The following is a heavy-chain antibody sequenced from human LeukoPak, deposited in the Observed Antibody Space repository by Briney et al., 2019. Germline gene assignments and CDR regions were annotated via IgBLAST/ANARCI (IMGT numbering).Heavy chain of an antibody. D-gene: IGHD4-23*01. CDR2: IYPDDSDT. CDR1: GYSFTSYW. V-gene: IGHV5-51*01. CDR3: ARPAYGGNGGAFDT. J-gene: IGHJ3*02. Sequence: GASLKISCKGSGYSFTSYWIGWVRQMAGKGLEWMGIIYPDDSDTRNSPSFQGQVTISADKSISTAYLQWSSLKASDTAMYYRARPAYGGNGGAFDTWGQGTMVTVSS.